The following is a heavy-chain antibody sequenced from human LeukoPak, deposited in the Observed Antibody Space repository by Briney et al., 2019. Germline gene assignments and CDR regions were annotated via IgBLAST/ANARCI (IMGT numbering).Heavy chain of an antibody. V-gene: IGHV3-30*04. CDR2: ISYDGSNK. Sequence: GGSLRLSCAASGFTFSSYAMHWVRQAPGKGLEWLAVISYDGSNKYYADSVKGRFTIPRANSKNTLYLQMNSLRAEDTAVYYCAREGYYYGSGNNWFDPWGQGTLVTVSS. CDR1: GFTFSSYA. D-gene: IGHD3-10*01. CDR3: AREGYYYGSGNNWFDP. J-gene: IGHJ5*02.